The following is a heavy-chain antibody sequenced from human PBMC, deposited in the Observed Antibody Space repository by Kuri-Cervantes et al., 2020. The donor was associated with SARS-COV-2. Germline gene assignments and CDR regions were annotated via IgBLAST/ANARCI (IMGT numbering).Heavy chain of an antibody. CDR3: ATGPRRYCSGGSCFPGVY. CDR1: GYTFTDYY. D-gene: IGHD2-15*01. CDR2: INPNSGGT. V-gene: IGHV1-2*04. Sequence: ASVKVSCKASGYTFTDYYMHWVRQAPGQGLEWMGWINPNSGGTNYAQKFQGWVAMTRDTSHSTVYMELSRLRSEDTAIYYCATGPRRYCSGGSCFPGVYRGQGTLVTVSS. J-gene: IGHJ4*02.